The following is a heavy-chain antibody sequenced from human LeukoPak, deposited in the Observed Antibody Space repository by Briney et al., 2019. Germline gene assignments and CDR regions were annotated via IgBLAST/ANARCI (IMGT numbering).Heavy chain of an antibody. CDR1: GGTFSSYA. Sequence: SVKVSCKASGGTFSSYAISWVRQAPGQGLEWMGGIIPIFGTANYAQKFQGRVTITADESTSTAYMELSSLRSEDTAVYYCARVSLYSGPRGDWFDPWGQGTLATVSS. CDR2: IIPIFGTA. V-gene: IGHV1-69*13. J-gene: IGHJ5*02. CDR3: ARVSLYSGPRGDWFDP. D-gene: IGHD5-12*01.